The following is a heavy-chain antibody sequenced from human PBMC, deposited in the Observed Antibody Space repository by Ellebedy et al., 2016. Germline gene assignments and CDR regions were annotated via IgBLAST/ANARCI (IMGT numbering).Heavy chain of an antibody. CDR2: IKSNALGGTT. D-gene: IGHD3-22*01. CDR3: RRDYFDSGF. CDR1: GFPFSNDW. Sequence: GGSLRLSCAASGFPFSNDWMSWVRQAPGKGLEWVGRIKSNALGGTTDYAAPAKGRFIISRDDSINTLYLERKSLKIEDTAVYYCRRDYFDSGFWGQGTLVTVSS. V-gene: IGHV3-15*01. J-gene: IGHJ4*02.